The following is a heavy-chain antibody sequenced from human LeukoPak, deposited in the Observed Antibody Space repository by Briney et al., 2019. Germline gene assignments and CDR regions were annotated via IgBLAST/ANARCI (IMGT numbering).Heavy chain of an antibody. V-gene: IGHV4-59*10. Sequence: SETLSLTCAVYGGSFSSYYWSWIRQPAGKGLEWIGRIYTSGSTNYNPSLKSRVTMSVDTSKNQFSLKLSSVTAADTAVYYCARASLAKGRIAVAGLYYYYYMDVWGKGTTVTVSS. D-gene: IGHD6-19*01. CDR2: IYTSGST. CDR1: GGSFSSYY. CDR3: ARASLAKGRIAVAGLYYYYYMDV. J-gene: IGHJ6*03.